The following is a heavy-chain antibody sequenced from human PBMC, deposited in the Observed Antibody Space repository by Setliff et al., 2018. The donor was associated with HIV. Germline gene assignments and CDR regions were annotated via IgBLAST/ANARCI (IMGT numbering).Heavy chain of an antibody. CDR3: AREGQVVVTAKGFDY. D-gene: IGHD2-15*01. V-gene: IGHV1-46*01. CDR2: INPSGDIT. J-gene: IGHJ4*02. Sequence: ASVKVSCKASGYTFISNYIHWVRQAPGQGLEWMGLINPSGDITFYAQKFQGRVTMTRDTSTSTVYMELSSLRSEDTAVYYCAREGQVVVTAKGFDYWGLGTLVTVSS. CDR1: GYTFISNY.